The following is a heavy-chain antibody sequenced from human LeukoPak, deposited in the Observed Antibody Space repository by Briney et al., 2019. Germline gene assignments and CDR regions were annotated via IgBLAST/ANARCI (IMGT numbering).Heavy chain of an antibody. J-gene: IGHJ6*02. V-gene: IGHV3-23*01. Sequence: GGSLRLSCAASGFTFSSYAMSWVRQAPGKGLEWVSAISGSGGSTYYADSVKGRFTISRDNSKNTLYLQMNSLRAEDTAVYYCARAPYYYDSSGYPNYYYYGMDVWGQGTTVTVSS. CDR3: ARAPYYYDSSGYPNYYYYGMDV. CDR2: ISGSGGST. D-gene: IGHD3-22*01. CDR1: GFTFSSYA.